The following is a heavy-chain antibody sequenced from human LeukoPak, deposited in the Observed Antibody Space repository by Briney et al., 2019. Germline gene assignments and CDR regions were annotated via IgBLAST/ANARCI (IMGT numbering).Heavy chain of an antibody. CDR1: GVTFTNYA. J-gene: IGHJ4*02. Sequence: GGSLRLSCAASGVTFTNYAMTWVRQAPGKGLEWVSGISISGGSTDYADSVKGRFTISRDNSKNTLYLQMNSLRAEDTAVNYCAKVPAGNKVEYWGQGTLVTVSS. CDR2: ISISGGST. D-gene: IGHD6-19*01. CDR3: AKVPAGNKVEY. V-gene: IGHV3-23*01.